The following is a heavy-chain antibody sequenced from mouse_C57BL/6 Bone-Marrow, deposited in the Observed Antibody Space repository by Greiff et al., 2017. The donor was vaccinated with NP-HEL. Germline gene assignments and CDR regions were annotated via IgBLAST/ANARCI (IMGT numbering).Heavy chain of an antibody. CDR3: ARLRLLGWFAY. J-gene: IGHJ3*01. Sequence: QVQLQQSGAELARPGASVKMSCKASDYTFTSYTMHWVKQRPGQGLEWIGYINPSSGYTKYNQKFKDKATLTADKSSSTAYMQLSSLTSEDSAVYYCARLRLLGWFAYWGQGTLVTVSA. CDR1: DYTFTSYT. CDR2: INPSSGYT. D-gene: IGHD2-3*01. V-gene: IGHV1-4*01.